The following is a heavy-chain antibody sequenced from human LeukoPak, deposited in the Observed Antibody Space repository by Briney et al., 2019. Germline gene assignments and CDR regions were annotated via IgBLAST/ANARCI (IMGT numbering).Heavy chain of an antibody. CDR1: GGPISSSNYY. D-gene: IGHD1-26*01. CDR2: IYYSGST. V-gene: IGHV4-39*01. J-gene: IGHJ4*02. CDR3: ARHQDGTYYSNFDY. Sequence: SETLSLTCTVSGGPISSSNYYWGWIRQPPGKGLEWIGSIYYSGSTNYNPSLKSRVTISVDTSKNQFSLKLRFVTAADTAVYYCARHQDGTYYSNFDYWGQGTLVTVSS.